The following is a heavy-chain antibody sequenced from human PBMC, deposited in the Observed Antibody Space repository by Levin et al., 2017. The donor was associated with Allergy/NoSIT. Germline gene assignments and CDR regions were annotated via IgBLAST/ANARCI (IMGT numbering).Heavy chain of an antibody. J-gene: IGHJ4*02. V-gene: IGHV3-33*01. Sequence: GGSLRLSCAASGFTFSSYGMHWVRQAPGKGLEWVAVIWYDGSNKYYADSVKGRFTISRDNSKNTLYLQMNSLRAEDTAVYYCARDLKEGYCSGGSCYYRGFGYWGQGTLVTVSS. CDR2: IWYDGSNK. CDR1: GFTFSSYG. D-gene: IGHD2-15*01. CDR3: ARDLKEGYCSGGSCYYRGFGY.